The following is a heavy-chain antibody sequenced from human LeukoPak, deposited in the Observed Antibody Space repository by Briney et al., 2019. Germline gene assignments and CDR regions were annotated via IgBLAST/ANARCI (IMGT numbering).Heavy chain of an antibody. CDR2: ISYDGSNK. Sequence: PGRSLRLSCAASGFTFSSYGMHWVRPAPGKGLEWVAVISYDGSNKYYADSVKGRFTISRDNSKNTLYLQMNSLRAEDTAVYYCAKQQWLGYFDYWGQGTLVTVSS. CDR3: AKQQWLGYFDY. D-gene: IGHD6-19*01. CDR1: GFTFSSYG. J-gene: IGHJ4*02. V-gene: IGHV3-30*18.